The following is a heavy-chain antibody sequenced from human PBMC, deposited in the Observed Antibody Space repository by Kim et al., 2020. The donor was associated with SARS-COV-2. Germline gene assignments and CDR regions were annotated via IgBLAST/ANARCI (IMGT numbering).Heavy chain of an antibody. D-gene: IGHD2-21*02. Sequence: VDSVKGRFTISRDESKNTVYLELNSLRDDDSAVYYCAAEVGTSGHCGYFDYWGQGTLVTVSS. J-gene: IGHJ4*02. CDR3: AAEVGTSGHCGYFDY. V-gene: IGHV3-30*01.